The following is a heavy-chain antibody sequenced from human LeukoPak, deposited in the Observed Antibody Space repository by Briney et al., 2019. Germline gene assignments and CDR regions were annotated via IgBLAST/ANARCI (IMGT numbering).Heavy chain of an antibody. CDR2: IYYSGST. J-gene: IGHJ4*02. CDR1: GGSISSGDYY. CDR3: AREAGYSSGWYGYYDY. D-gene: IGHD6-19*01. V-gene: IGHV4-30-4*01. Sequence: SETLSLTCTVPGGSISSGDYYWSWIRQPPGKGLEWIGYIYYSGSTYYNPSLKSRVTISVDTSKNQFSLKLSSVTAADTAVYYCAREAGYSSGWYGYYDYWGQGTLVTVSS.